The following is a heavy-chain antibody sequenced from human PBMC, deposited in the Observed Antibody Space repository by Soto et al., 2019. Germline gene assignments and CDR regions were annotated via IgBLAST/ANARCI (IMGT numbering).Heavy chain of an antibody. CDR3: ARDVSTVTPPSRYYGMDV. D-gene: IGHD4-17*01. J-gene: IGHJ6*02. Sequence: QVQLQESGPGLVKPSETLSLTCTVSGGSVSSGSYYWSWIRQPPGKGLEWIGYIYYSGSTNYNPSLKSRVTISVDTSKNQFSLKLSSVTAADTAVYYCARDVSTVTPPSRYYGMDVWGQGTTVTVSS. CDR2: IYYSGST. CDR1: GGSVSSGSYY. V-gene: IGHV4-61*01.